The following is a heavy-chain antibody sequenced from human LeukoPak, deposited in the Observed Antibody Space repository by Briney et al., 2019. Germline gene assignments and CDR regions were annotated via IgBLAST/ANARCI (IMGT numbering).Heavy chain of an antibody. CDR2: IIPIFGTA. J-gene: IGHJ3*02. CDR3: ARPNYYDSSGYYSVGTWVAFDI. V-gene: IGHV1-69*13. D-gene: IGHD3-22*01. Sequence: SVKVSCKASGYTFTSYGISWVRQAPGQGLEWMGGIIPIFGTANYAQKLQGRVTITADESTSTAYMEMSSLRSEDTAVYYCARPNYYDSSGYYSVGTWVAFDIWGQGTMVTVSS. CDR1: GYTFTSYG.